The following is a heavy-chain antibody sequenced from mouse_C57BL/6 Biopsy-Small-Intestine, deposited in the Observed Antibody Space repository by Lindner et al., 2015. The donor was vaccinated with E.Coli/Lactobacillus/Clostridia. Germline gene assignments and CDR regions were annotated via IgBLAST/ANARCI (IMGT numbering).Heavy chain of an antibody. J-gene: IGHJ4*01. Sequence: VQLQESGPELVKPGASVKISCKASGYSFTGYYMHWVKQSPEKSLEWIGEINPSTGGTTYNQKFKAKATLTVDKSSSTAYMQLKSLTSEDSAVYYCAIHSKGGYYYAMDYWGQGTSVTVSS. CDR3: AIHSKGGYYYAMDY. CDR1: GYSFTGYY. CDR2: INPSTGGT. D-gene: IGHD2-5*01. V-gene: IGHV1-42*01.